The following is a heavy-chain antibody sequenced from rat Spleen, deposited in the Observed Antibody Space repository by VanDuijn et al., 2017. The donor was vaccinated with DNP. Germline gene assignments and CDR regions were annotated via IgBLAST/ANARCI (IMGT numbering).Heavy chain of an antibody. J-gene: IGHJ2*01. Sequence: EVQLVESGGGLVQPGRSLKLSCAASGFTFSNYGMAWVRQAPKKGLEWIAASGPSGGTDYYRDSVKGRFTVSRDYAKSTLYLQMNSLRSDDAATFYCTTDFERGYWGQGVMVTVSS. CDR2: SGPSGGTD. CDR1: GFTFSNYG. CDR3: TTDFERGY. D-gene: IGHD1-11*01. V-gene: IGHV5-19*01.